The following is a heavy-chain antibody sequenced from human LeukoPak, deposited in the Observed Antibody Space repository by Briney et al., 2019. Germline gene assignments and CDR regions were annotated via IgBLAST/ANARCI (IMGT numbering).Heavy chain of an antibody. CDR1: GFTFSSYG. Sequence: PGRSLRLSCAASGFTFSSYGMHWVRQAPGKGLEWVAVISYDGSNKYYADSVKGRFTISRDNSKNTLYLQMNSLRAEDTAVYYCAKGPLFSSSKGYWGQGTLVTVSS. J-gene: IGHJ4*02. D-gene: IGHD6-6*01. CDR2: ISYDGSNK. V-gene: IGHV3-30*18. CDR3: AKGPLFSSSKGY.